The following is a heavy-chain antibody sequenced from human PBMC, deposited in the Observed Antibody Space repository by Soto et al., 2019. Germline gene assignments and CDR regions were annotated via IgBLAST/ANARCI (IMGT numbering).Heavy chain of an antibody. CDR2: ASPDGTST. D-gene: IGHD4-17*01. V-gene: IGHV3-74*01. CDR1: GFTFSRFW. Sequence: EVQLVESGGTLVQPGGSLRLSCAASGFTFSRFWMHWVRQAPGKGLEWVSRASPDGTSTSYADSVKGRFTIYRDNAKNTLFMQMNSLRAEDTAVYYCTRHGSGDYFLFDPWGQGTLVTVSS. J-gene: IGHJ5*02. CDR3: TRHGSGDYFLFDP.